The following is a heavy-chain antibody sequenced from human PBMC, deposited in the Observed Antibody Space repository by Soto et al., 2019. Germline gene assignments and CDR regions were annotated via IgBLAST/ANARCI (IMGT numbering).Heavy chain of an antibody. Sequence: GGSLRLSCAASGFTFSSYEMNWVRQAPGKGLEWVSYISSSGSTIYYADSVKGRFTISRDNAKNSLYLQMNSLRAEDTAVYYCARKVLNGMDVWGQGTTVTISS. CDR3: ARKVLNGMDV. J-gene: IGHJ6*02. CDR1: GFTFSSYE. V-gene: IGHV3-48*03. D-gene: IGHD2-8*01. CDR2: ISSSGSTI.